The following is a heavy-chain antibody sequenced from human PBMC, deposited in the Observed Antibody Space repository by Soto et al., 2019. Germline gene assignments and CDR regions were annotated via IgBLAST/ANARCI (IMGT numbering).Heavy chain of an antibody. CDR3: TTDLLRFLEWPYRAEYYFDY. CDR2: IKSKTDGGTT. V-gene: IGHV3-15*07. CDR1: GFTFSNAW. Sequence: GGSLRLSCAASGFTFSNAWMNWVRQAPGKGLEWVGRIKSKTDGGTTDYAAPVKGRFTISRDDSKNTLYLQMNSLKTEDTAVYYCTTDLLRFLEWPYRAEYYFDYWGQGTLVTVSS. D-gene: IGHD3-3*01. J-gene: IGHJ4*02.